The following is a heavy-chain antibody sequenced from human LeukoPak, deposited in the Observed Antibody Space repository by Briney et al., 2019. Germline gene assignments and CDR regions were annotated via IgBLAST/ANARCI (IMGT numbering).Heavy chain of an antibody. V-gene: IGHV4-4*07. J-gene: IGHJ6*03. Sequence: SETLSLTCTVSGGSISIYYWNWIRQPAGKGLEYIGRIHTSESTNYNPSLKSRVTVLVDTSKKQFSLILRSVTAADTAIYYCARGTWAAGLDVWGKGTTVTVSS. CDR1: GGSISIYY. CDR3: ARGTWAAGLDV. D-gene: IGHD6-13*01. CDR2: IHTSEST.